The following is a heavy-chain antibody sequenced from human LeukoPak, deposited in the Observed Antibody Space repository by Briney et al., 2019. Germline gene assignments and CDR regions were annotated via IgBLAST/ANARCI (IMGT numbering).Heavy chain of an antibody. CDR3: ARLSGYGYFDY. D-gene: IGHD5-12*01. J-gene: IGHJ4*02. CDR2: INHSGST. CDR1: GVSFSGYY. V-gene: IGHV4-34*01. Sequence: SETLSFDCAGYGVSFSGYYWSWIRQPPGKGLEWIGEINHSGSTNYNPSLKSRVTISVDTSKNQFSLKLSSVTAADTAVYYCARLSGYGYFDYWGQGTLVTVSS.